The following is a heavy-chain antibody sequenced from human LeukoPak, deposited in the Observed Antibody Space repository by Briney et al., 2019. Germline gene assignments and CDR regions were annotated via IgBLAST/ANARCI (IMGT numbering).Heavy chain of an antibody. CDR1: GDSVSSINGA. V-gene: IGHV6-1*01. J-gene: IGHJ4*02. CDR2: TYYRSKWYF. Sequence: SQTLSLTCAISGDSVSSINGAWNWIRQSPSRGLEWVGRTYYRSKWYFDYAESLKGRVTIRPDTSKNQFSLQLNSVTPEDTAIYYCTRDLGNTGWYTFDFWGQGILVTVSS. D-gene: IGHD6-19*01. CDR3: TRDLGNTGWYTFDF.